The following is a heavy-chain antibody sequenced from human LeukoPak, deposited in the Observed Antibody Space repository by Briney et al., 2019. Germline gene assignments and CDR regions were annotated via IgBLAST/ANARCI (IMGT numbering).Heavy chain of an antibody. Sequence: GGSLRLSCAASGFTFSTYGMHWVRQAPGKGLEWVALIWYDGSNKYYADSVKGRFTIPRDNSKNTLYLQMNSLRAEDTAVYYCAKDLRYYDFWSGLADYWGQGTLVTVSS. D-gene: IGHD3-3*01. V-gene: IGHV3-33*06. CDR2: IWYDGSNK. CDR1: GFTFSTYG. J-gene: IGHJ4*02. CDR3: AKDLRYYDFWSGLADY.